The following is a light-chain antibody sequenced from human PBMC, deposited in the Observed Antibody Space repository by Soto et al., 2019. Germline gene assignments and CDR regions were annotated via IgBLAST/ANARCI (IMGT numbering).Light chain of an antibody. J-gene: IGLJ1*01. CDR1: SSDVGGYNY. Sequence: QSVLTQPPSASGSPGQSVTISCTGTSSDVGGYNYVSWYQQHPGKAPKLMIYEVSKRPSGVPDRFSGSKSGSTASLTVSGLQAEDEADYYCSSYAGSTFYGFGTGTKVTVL. V-gene: IGLV2-8*01. CDR2: EVS. CDR3: SSYAGSTFYG.